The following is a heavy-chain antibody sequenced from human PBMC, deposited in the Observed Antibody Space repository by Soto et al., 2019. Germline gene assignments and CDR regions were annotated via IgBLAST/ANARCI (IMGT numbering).Heavy chain of an antibody. Sequence: ASVKVSCKASGGTFSSYAISWVRQAPGQGLEWMGGIIPIFGTANYAQKFQGRVTITADNSKNTLYLQMNSLRAEDTAVYYCARVSDFWSRESGMDVWGQGTTVIVSS. J-gene: IGHJ6*02. D-gene: IGHD3-3*01. V-gene: IGHV1-69*06. CDR1: GGTFSSYA. CDR3: ARVSDFWSRESGMDV. CDR2: IIPIFGTA.